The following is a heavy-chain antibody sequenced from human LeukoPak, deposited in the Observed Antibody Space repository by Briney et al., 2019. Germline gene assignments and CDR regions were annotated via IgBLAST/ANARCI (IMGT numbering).Heavy chain of an antibody. CDR2: ISSNGGST. V-gene: IGHV3-64*01. CDR1: GFPFSSYA. Sequence: GGSLRLSCAASGFPFSSYAMHWVRQAPGKGLEYVSAISSNGGSTYYANSVKGRFTISRDNSKNTLYLQMGSLRAEDMAVYYCARETSSGWNYYYGMDVWGQGTTVTASS. J-gene: IGHJ6*02. CDR3: ARETSSGWNYYYGMDV. D-gene: IGHD6-19*01.